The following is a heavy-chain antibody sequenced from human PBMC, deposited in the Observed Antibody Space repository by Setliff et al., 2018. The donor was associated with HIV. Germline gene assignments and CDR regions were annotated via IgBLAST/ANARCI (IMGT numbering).Heavy chain of an antibody. CDR1: GYTFTGYY. J-gene: IGHJ3*02. Sequence: ASVKVSCKASGYTFTGYYMHWVRQAPGQGLEWMGWINPHSGNTDFAQRFQGRINMTRDTSISTAYLELSRLRSDDTAVYYCARAGLYCSSDSCYSLDAVAFDIWGQGTMVTVSS. CDR3: ARAGLYCSSDSCYSLDAVAFDI. V-gene: IGHV1-2*02. CDR2: INPHSGNT. D-gene: IGHD2-15*01.